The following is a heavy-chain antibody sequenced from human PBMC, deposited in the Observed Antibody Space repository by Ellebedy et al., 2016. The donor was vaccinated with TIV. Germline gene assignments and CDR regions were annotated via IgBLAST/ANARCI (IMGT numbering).Heavy chain of an antibody. D-gene: IGHD2-21*01. CDR1: GGSIRSSGYY. V-gene: IGHV4-39*01. CDR2: IYYSGST. Sequence: SETLSLXCTVSGGSIRSSGYYWGWIRQPPGKGLEWIGSIYYSGSTFYSSSLRGRVTISLDESRMQFSLELTSVTAADTAMYFCARGHGIPPYYFDYWGQGSLVTVSS. J-gene: IGHJ4*02. CDR3: ARGHGIPPYYFDY.